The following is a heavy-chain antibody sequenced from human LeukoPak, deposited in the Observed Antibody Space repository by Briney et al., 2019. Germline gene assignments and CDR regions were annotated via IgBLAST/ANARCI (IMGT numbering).Heavy chain of an antibody. CDR3: SRDDGGGVWGGVDI. CDR1: GFTFSNAW. CDR2: IKSKTDGGTT. V-gene: IGHV3-15*01. D-gene: IGHD3-16*01. J-gene: IGHJ3*02. Sequence: GGSLRLSCAASGFTFSNAWMSWVRQAPGKGLEWVGRIKSKTDGGTTDYAAPVKGRFTISRDDSKNTLYLQVNSLKTEDTAVYYGSRDDGGGVWGGVDIWGQGTMVTVSS.